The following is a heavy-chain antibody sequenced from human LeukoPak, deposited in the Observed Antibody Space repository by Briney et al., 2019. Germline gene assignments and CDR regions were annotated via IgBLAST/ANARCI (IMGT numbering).Heavy chain of an antibody. V-gene: IGHV3-43*02. CDR2: ISGDGNST. D-gene: IGHD3-22*01. CDR3: ATNFGAYYYDTSGYFDF. Sequence: GGSLRLSCTASKFGFISYDMNWVRQAPGKGLEWVSLISGDGNSTNYAGSVKGRFTIPRDNSKNSLYLQMNGLRTEDTAFYYCATNFGAYYYDTSGYFDFWGQGILVTVSS. CDR1: KFGFISYD. J-gene: IGHJ4*02.